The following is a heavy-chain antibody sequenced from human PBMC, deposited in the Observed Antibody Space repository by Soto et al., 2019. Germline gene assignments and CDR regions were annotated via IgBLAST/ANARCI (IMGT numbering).Heavy chain of an antibody. J-gene: IGHJ2*01. V-gene: IGHV3-48*02. CDR2: ISSSSSTI. D-gene: IGHD6-19*01. Sequence: GGSLRLSCAASGFTFSSYSMNWVRQAPGKGLEWVSYISSSSSTIYYADSVKGRFTISRDNAKNSLYLQMNSLRDEDTAVYYCASLNRRGIAVAGYWYFDLWGRGTLVTVSS. CDR3: ASLNRRGIAVAGYWYFDL. CDR1: GFTFSSYS.